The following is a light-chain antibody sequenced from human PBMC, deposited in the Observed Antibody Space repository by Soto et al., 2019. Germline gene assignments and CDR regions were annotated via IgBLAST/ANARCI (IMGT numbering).Light chain of an antibody. V-gene: IGLV2-8*01. CDR2: EVT. J-gene: IGLJ1*01. Sequence: QSALTQPASVSGSPGQSITISCTGTSSDVGAYNYVSWYQQRPGKAPKLVIYEVTKRPSGVPDRFSGSKSGSTASLTVSGLQADDEAEYYCASYAGTKLVVFGSGTKLTVL. CDR3: ASYAGTKLVV. CDR1: SSDVGAYNY.